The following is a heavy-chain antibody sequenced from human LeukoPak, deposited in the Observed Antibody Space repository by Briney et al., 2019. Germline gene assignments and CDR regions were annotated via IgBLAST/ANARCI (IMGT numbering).Heavy chain of an antibody. J-gene: IGHJ6*04. CDR3: ATKGLRYFDWLLSPPYYYYGMDV. CDR2: ISYDGSNK. D-gene: IGHD3-9*01. V-gene: IGHV3-30*04. Sequence: GGSLRLSCAASGFTFSSYAMHWVRQAPGKGLEWVAVISYDGSNKYYADSVEGRFTISRDNSKNTLYLQMNSLRAEDTAVYYCATKGLRYFDWLLSPPYYYYGMDVWGKGTTVTVSS. CDR1: GFTFSSYA.